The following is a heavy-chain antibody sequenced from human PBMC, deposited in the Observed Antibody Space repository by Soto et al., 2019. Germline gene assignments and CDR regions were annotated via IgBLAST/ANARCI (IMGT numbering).Heavy chain of an antibody. Sequence: EVQLVETGGGLIQPGGSLRLSCAASGFTVSSNYMSWVRQAPGKGLEWVSVIYSGGSTYYADSVKGRFTISRDNSKNTLYLQMNSLRAEDTAVYYCARGFGVVTAFDAFDIWGQGTMVTVSS. CDR2: IYSGGST. J-gene: IGHJ3*02. CDR1: GFTVSSNY. CDR3: ARGFGVVTAFDAFDI. V-gene: IGHV3-53*02. D-gene: IGHD2-21*02.